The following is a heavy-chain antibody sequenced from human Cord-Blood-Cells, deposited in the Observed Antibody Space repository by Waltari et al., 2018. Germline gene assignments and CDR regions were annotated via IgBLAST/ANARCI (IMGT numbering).Heavy chain of an antibody. V-gene: IGHV3-53*01. J-gene: IGHJ4*02. D-gene: IGHD3-22*01. CDR2: IYSGGST. CDR1: VSTASTTY. CDR3: ARVFMGGSGYGLDY. Sequence: VQLVESGGGLIQPGGCSRLSCAASVSTASTTYIPWARQAPGKGREGVSVIYSGGSTDYADSVKGRFTISRDNSKNTLYLQMNSLRAEDTAVYYCARVFMGGSGYGLDYWGQGTLVTVSS.